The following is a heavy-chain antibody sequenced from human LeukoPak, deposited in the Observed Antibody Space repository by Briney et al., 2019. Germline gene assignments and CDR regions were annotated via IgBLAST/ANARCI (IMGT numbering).Heavy chain of an antibody. J-gene: IGHJ3*02. CDR1: GFTFSSYA. CDR2: ISGSGGST. Sequence: GGSLRLSCAASGFTFSSYAMSWVRQAPGKGLEWVSAISGSGGSTYYADSVKGRFTISRDNSKNTLYLQMNSLRAEDTAVYYCARLLGYGYGHDAFDIWGQGTMVTVSS. CDR3: ARLLGYGYGHDAFDI. D-gene: IGHD5-18*01. V-gene: IGHV3-23*01.